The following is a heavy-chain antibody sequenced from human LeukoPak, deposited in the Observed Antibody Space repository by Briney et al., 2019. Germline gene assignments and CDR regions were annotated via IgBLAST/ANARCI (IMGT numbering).Heavy chain of an antibody. J-gene: IGHJ6*02. CDR3: ARGGDSSGYLNHYYYGMDV. Sequence: PSETLSLTCIVSGGSIRNYYWNWIRQSPGKGLEWIGFIHYSGSTYYRPTLKSRVTTSVDTSKNQFSLKLTSVTAADTAVYYCARGGDSSGYLNHYYYGMDVWGQGTTVTVSS. D-gene: IGHD5-18*01. CDR2: IHYSGST. CDR1: GGSIRNYY. V-gene: IGHV4-59*01.